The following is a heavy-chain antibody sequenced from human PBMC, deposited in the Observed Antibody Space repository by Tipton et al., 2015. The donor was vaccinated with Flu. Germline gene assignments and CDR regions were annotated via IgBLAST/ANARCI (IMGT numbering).Heavy chain of an antibody. J-gene: IGHJ6*02. Sequence: SGFTVTSSYMSWVRQAPGKGLEWVSVIYGGGTTDYADSVKGRFTISRDKSKNALYLQMSSLRAEDTAVYYCARGPQVPVWPYYYGMDVWGQGTTVTVSS. CDR3: ARGPQVPVWPYYYGMDV. D-gene: IGHD2-2*01. CDR2: IYGGGTT. V-gene: IGHV3-53*01. CDR1: GFTVTSSY.